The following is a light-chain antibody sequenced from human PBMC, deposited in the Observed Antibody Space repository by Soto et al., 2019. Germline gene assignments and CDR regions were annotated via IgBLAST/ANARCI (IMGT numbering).Light chain of an antibody. J-gene: IGKJ4*01. CDR3: QQYNSWPLT. Sequence: EIVLTQSPGTLSLSPGERATLSCRASQSISSSFFAWYQQRPGQAPRLLIYGASTRATGVPARFSGGGSGTEFTLTISSLQSDHFAVYYCQQYNSWPLTFGGGTKVDIK. CDR2: GAS. V-gene: IGKV3-15*01. CDR1: QSISSSF.